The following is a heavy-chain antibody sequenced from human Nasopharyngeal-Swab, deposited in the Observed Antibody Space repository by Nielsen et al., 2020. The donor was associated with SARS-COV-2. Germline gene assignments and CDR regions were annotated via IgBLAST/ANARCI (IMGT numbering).Heavy chain of an antibody. J-gene: IGHJ4*02. D-gene: IGHD3-16*01. CDR3: AADQGAQGARGDY. Sequence: SVKVSCKASGFTFTSSAVQWVRQARGQRLEWIGWIVVGSGNTNYAQKFQERVTITRDMSTSTAYMELSSLRSEDTAVYYCAADQGAQGARGDYWGQGTLVTVSS. CDR2: IVVGSGNT. CDR1: GFTFTSSA. V-gene: IGHV1-58*01.